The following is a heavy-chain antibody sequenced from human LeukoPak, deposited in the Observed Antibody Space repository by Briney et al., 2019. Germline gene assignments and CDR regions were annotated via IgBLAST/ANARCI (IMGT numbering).Heavy chain of an antibody. Sequence: GASVKVSCKASGYTFTSYGISWVRQAPGQGLEWMGWISAYNGNTNYAQKLQGRATMTTDTSTSTAYMELRSLRSDDTAVYYCARGRGWGGILTGQFDYWGQGTLVTVSS. CDR1: GYTFTSYG. CDR2: ISAYNGNT. V-gene: IGHV1-18*01. J-gene: IGHJ4*02. CDR3: ARGRGWGGILTGQFDY. D-gene: IGHD3-9*01.